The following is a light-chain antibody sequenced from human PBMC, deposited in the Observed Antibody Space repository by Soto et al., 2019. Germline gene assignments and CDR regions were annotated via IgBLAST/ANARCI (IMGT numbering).Light chain of an antibody. Sequence: EIVFTQSPGTLSLSPGERATLSCRASQSVGSYLAWYQQKTGQAPRRLIYGASSRATNIPDRFSGSGSGTDFTLTISRLEPEDFAVYYCQQYGSLPRTFGQGTKVEIK. J-gene: IGKJ1*01. CDR3: QQYGSLPRT. CDR2: GAS. CDR1: QSVGSY. V-gene: IGKV3-20*01.